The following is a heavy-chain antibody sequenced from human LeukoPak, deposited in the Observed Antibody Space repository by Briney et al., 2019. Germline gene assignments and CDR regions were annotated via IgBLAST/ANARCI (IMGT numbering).Heavy chain of an antibody. D-gene: IGHD5-24*01. Sequence: GGSLRPSCTASEFTVSRNYMLWVRQAPGKGLEWVSLIFSNGDTHYADSVKGRFTISRDTSKNTVSLQMNSLRVEDTAMYYCTRDQMNYWGQGTLVTVSS. CDR2: IFSNGDT. CDR1: EFTVSRNY. V-gene: IGHV3-53*01. J-gene: IGHJ4*02. CDR3: TRDQMNY.